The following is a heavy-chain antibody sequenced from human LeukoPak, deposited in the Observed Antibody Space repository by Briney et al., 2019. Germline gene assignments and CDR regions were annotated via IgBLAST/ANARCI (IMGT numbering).Heavy chain of an antibody. CDR1: GIIITSYW. CDR2: IKQDGSEK. J-gene: IGHJ5*02. D-gene: IGHD3-16*01. V-gene: IGHV3-7*01. CDR3: ASHSYGYNH. Sequence: GGSLRLSCAASGIIITSYWMSWVRQTPGKGLEWVANIKQDGSEKNYVDSVKGRFTIFRDNARNSLYLQMNILRAEDTAVYYCASHSYGYNHWGQGTLVIVSS.